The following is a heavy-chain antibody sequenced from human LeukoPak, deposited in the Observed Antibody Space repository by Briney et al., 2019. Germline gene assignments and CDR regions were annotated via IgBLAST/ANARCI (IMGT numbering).Heavy chain of an antibody. J-gene: IGHJ4*02. D-gene: IGHD6-19*01. Sequence: SETVSLTCTVSGGSISSYYWSWIRQPPGKGLEWIGYIYYSGSTNYNPSLKSRVTISVDTSKNQFSLKLSSVTAADTAVYYCARVSYSSGWYDDYFDYWGQGTLVTVSS. CDR1: GGSISSYY. V-gene: IGHV4-59*01. CDR3: ARVSYSSGWYDDYFDY. CDR2: IYYSGST.